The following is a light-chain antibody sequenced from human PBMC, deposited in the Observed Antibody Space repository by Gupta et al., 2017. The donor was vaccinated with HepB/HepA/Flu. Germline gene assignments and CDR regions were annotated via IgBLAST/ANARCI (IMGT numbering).Light chain of an antibody. V-gene: IGLV10-54*01. Sequence: QAGLTQPPSVSKDLRQTATVTCTGNNDKVGNRGVVVLQQHQGNPHKVLYYKNNGRPSGISERVSASRSGNRASLTITGLQPEDEADYYCSAWDSSLSSWVFGGGTRLTVL. CDR1: NDKVGNRG. CDR2: KNN. J-gene: IGLJ3*02. CDR3: SAWDSSLSSWV.